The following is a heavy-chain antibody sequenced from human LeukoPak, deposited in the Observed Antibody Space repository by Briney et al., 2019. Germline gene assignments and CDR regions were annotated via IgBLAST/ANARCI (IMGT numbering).Heavy chain of an antibody. Sequence: SETLSLTCTVPGGSISSYYWSWIRQPPGKGLEWIGYIYYSGSTNYNPSLKSRVTISVDTSKNQFSLKLSSVTAADTAVYYCAREDYYYGMDVWGQGTTVTVSS. CDR1: GGSISSYY. CDR3: AREDYYYGMDV. J-gene: IGHJ6*02. CDR2: IYYSGST. V-gene: IGHV4-59*01.